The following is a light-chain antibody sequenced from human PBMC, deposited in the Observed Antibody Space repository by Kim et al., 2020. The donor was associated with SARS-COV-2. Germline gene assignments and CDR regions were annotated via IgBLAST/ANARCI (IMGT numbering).Light chain of an antibody. J-gene: IGLJ2*01. CDR1: SLRKYY. CDR3: YSRDSSGDLLV. Sequence: SSELTQDPAVSMALGRTVRITCQGDSLRKYYASWYQQKPGQAPVLVIYGKNNRPSGIPDRFSGSSSGDTVSLTITGAQAEDEADYYCYSRDSSGDLLVFGGGTQLTVL. V-gene: IGLV3-19*01. CDR2: GKN.